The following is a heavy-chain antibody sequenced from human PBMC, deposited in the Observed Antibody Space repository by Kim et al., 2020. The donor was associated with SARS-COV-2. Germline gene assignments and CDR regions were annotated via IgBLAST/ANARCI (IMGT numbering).Heavy chain of an antibody. D-gene: IGHD6-19*01. CDR3: ARSSGTSGDNWFDP. V-gene: IGHV1-3*01. CDR1: GYTFTTYS. Sequence: ASVKVSCKASGYTFTTYSIHWVRQAPGQRLEWMGRVNAGDGGTKYSQTFQGRVTMTRDTSASTTYMELTSLTSEDTAVYYCARSSGTSGDNWFDPWGQGT. CDR2: VNAGDGGT. J-gene: IGHJ5*02.